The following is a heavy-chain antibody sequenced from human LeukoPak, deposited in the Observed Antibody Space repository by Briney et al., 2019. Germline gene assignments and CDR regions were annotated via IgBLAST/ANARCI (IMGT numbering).Heavy chain of an antibody. CDR3: AREPRDCTGGTCQSAGGYYFYY. CDR2: ISGSGGST. CDR1: GFTFSSYA. V-gene: IGHV3-23*01. Sequence: GGSLRLSCAASGFTFSSYAMSWVRQAPGKGLEWVSAISGSGGSTYYADSVKGRFTISRDNSKNTLYQQMNSLRAEDTAVYFCAREPRDCTGGTCQSAGGYYFYYWSQGTLVTVSS. D-gene: IGHD2-15*01. J-gene: IGHJ4*02.